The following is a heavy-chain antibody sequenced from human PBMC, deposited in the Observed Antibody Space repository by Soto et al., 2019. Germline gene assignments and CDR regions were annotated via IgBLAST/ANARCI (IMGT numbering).Heavy chain of an antibody. Sequence: SVKVSCKTSGYTFSTYAMHWVRQAPGQRLEWMGWINAGGGDTKYSQRFQGRVTISRDTSASTVFIELSSLPPEDTPLSYSATGRVVGAVTTSVPHDFCGQGPLATAS. V-gene: IGHV1-3*01. D-gene: IGHD1-1*01. J-gene: IGHJ4*02. CDR1: GYTFSTYA. CDR3: ATGRVVGAVTTSVPHDF. CDR2: INAGGGDT.